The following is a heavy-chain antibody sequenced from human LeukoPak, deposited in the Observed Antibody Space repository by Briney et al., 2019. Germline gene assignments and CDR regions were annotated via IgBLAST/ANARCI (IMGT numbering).Heavy chain of an antibody. CDR2: IYYSGST. J-gene: IGHJ2*01. V-gene: IGHV4-59*01. CDR1: GGSISSYY. D-gene: IGHD4-17*01. Sequence: SETLSLTCTVSGGSISSYYWSWIRQPPGKGLEWIGYIYYSGSTNYNPSPKSRVTISVDTSKNQFSLKLSSVTAADTALYYCATDYCDGYWYFDLWGRGTLVTVSS. CDR3: ATDYCDGYWYFDL.